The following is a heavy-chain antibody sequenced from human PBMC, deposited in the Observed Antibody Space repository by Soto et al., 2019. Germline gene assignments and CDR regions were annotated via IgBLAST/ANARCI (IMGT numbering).Heavy chain of an antibody. Sequence: EVQLLESGGGLVQPGGSLRLSCAASGFTFSNYAMSWVRQAPGKGLEWVSAISGGGGDTFYADSVKGRFTISRDNSKNTLYLQMNSLRADDTAVYYCAKYGGHNAAYFDLWGRGNLVTVSS. V-gene: IGHV3-23*01. J-gene: IGHJ2*01. D-gene: IGHD3-16*01. CDR2: ISGGGGDT. CDR1: GFTFSNYA. CDR3: AKYGGHNAAYFDL.